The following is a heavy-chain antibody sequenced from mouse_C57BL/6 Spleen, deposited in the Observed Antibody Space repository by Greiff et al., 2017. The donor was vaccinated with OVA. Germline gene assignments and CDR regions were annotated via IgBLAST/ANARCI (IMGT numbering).Heavy chain of an antibody. CDR3: ARSTVVRMDY. J-gene: IGHJ4*01. Sequence: VQLQQSGPELVKPGASVKISCKASGYSFTGYYMNWVKQSPEKSLEWIGEINPSTGGTTYNQKFKAKATLTVDKSSSTAYMQLKSLTSEDSAVYYCARSTVVRMDYWGQGTSVTVSS. D-gene: IGHD1-1*01. CDR1: GYSFTGYY. V-gene: IGHV1-42*01. CDR2: INPSTGGT.